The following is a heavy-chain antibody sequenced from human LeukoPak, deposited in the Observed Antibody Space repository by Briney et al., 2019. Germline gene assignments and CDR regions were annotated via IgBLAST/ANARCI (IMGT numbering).Heavy chain of an antibody. CDR2: IYHSGST. CDR1: GGSISSYY. V-gene: IGHV4-59*12. Sequence: PSETLSLTCTVSGGSISSYYWSWIRQPPGKGLEWIGYIYHSGSTYYNPSLKSRVTISVDRSKNQFSLKLSSVTAADTAVYYCARGGYSYGLDYWGQGTLVTVSS. J-gene: IGHJ4*02. CDR3: ARGGYSYGLDY. D-gene: IGHD5-18*01.